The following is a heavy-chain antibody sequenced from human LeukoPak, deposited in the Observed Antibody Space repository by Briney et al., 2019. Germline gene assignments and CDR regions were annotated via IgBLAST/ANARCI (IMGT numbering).Heavy chain of an antibody. CDR2: IKSKTDGGTT. J-gene: IGHJ2*01. Sequence: GGSLRLSCAASGFTFTNAWMSWVRQAPGRGLEWVGRIKSKTDGGTTDYAAPVQDRFTVSRDASTNTLYLQMNSMKAEDTGVYYCTTGAYDILTGYYHWYFDLWGCGTLVTVSS. V-gene: IGHV3-15*05. CDR1: GFTFTNAW. D-gene: IGHD3-9*01. CDR3: TTGAYDILTGYYHWYFDL.